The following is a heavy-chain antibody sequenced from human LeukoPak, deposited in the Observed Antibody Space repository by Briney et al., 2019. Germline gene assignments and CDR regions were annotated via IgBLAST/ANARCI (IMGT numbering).Heavy chain of an antibody. V-gene: IGHV1-69*01. CDR2: IIPIFGTA. D-gene: IGHD6-19*01. Sequence: GSSVKVSCKASGGTFSSYAISWVRQAPGQGLECRGGIIPIFGTANYAQKFQGRVTITADESTSTAYMELSSLRSEDTAVYYCARGARYSSGWYGAFDIWGQGTMVTVSS. CDR3: ARGARYSSGWYGAFDI. J-gene: IGHJ3*02. CDR1: GGTFSSYA.